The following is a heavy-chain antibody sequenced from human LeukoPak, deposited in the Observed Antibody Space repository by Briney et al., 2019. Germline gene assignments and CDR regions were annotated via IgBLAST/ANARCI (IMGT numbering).Heavy chain of an antibody. J-gene: IGHJ4*02. V-gene: IGHV4-39*01. CDR2: IYYSGST. CDR3: ARHPETAMVTFDY. D-gene: IGHD5-18*01. Sequence: PSETLSLTCTVSGGSISSSSYYWGWIRQPPGKGLEWIGSIYYSGSTYYNPSLKSRVTISVDTSKNQFSLKLSSVTAADTAVYYCARHPETAMVTFDYWGQGTLVTVSS. CDR1: GGSISSSSYY.